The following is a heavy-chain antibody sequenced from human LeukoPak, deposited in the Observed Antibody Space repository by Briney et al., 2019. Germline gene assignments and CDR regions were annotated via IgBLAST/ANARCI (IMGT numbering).Heavy chain of an antibody. J-gene: IGHJ4*02. V-gene: IGHV4-39*01. CDR1: GGSISSSSYY. Sequence: SETLSLTCTVSGGSISSSSYYWGWIRQPPGKGLEWIGSIYYSGSTYYNPSLKSRVTISVDTSKNQFSLKLSSVTAADTAVYYCARHPPSISSGWYYLDYWGQGTLVTVSS. CDR3: ARHPPSISSGWYYLDY. CDR2: IYYSGST. D-gene: IGHD6-19*01.